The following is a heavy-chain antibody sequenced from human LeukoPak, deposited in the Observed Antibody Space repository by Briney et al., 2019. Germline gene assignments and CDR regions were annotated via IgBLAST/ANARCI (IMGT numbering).Heavy chain of an antibody. Sequence: PGGSLRLSCAASGFTFSSYWMHWVRQAPGKGLMWVSRIDSFGSSKNYADSVRGRFTISRDNAKNTLYLQMSSLRADDTAVYYCARSDHYHDNSGYDVWGQGTLVTVSS. J-gene: IGHJ4*02. V-gene: IGHV3-74*01. CDR2: IDSFGSSK. D-gene: IGHD3-22*01. CDR3: ARSDHYHDNSGYDV. CDR1: GFTFSSYW.